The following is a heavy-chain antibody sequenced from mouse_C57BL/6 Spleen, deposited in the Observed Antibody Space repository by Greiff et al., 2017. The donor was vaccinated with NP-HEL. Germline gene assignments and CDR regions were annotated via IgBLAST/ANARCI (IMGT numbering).Heavy chain of an antibody. V-gene: IGHV5-6*01. CDR3: ARQDYYGSSYWYFDV. CDR1: GFTFSSYG. Sequence: EVQGVESGGDLVKPGGSLKLSCAASGFTFSSYGMSWVRQTPDKRLEWVATISSGGSYTYYPDSVKGRFTISRDNAKNTLYLQMSSLKSEDTAMYYCARQDYYGSSYWYFDVWGTGTTVTVSS. J-gene: IGHJ1*03. D-gene: IGHD1-1*01. CDR2: ISSGGSYT.